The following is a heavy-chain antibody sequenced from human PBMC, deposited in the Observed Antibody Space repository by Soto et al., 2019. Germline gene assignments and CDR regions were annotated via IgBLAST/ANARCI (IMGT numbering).Heavy chain of an antibody. V-gene: IGHV1-8*01. CDR1: GYTFTSYD. D-gene: IGHD3-3*01. J-gene: IGHJ6*03. Sequence: GASVKVSCKASGYTFTSYDINCVRQATGQGLEWMGWMNPNSGNTGYAQKFQGRVTMTRNTSISTAYMELSSLRSEDTAVYYCARGGYDFWSGYAPDYEAPRYYYMDVWGKGTTVTVSS. CDR2: MNPNSGNT. CDR3: ARGGYDFWSGYAPDYEAPRYYYMDV.